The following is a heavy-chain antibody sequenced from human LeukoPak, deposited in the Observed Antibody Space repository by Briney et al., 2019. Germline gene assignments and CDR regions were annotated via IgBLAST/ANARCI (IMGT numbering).Heavy chain of an antibody. CDR3: ARDGYSYDRFDY. J-gene: IGHJ4*02. CDR1: GYTFTSYG. CDR2: ISAYNGNT. Sequence: ASVKVSCKASGYTFTSYGISWVRQAPGQGLEWMGWISAYNGNTNYAQKFQGRVTITADKSTSTAYMELSSLRSEDTAVYYCARDGYSYDRFDYWGQGTLVTVSS. V-gene: IGHV1-18*01. D-gene: IGHD5-18*01.